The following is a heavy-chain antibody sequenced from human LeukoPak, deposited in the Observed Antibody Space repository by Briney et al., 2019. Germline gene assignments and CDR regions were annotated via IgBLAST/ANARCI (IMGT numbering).Heavy chain of an antibody. V-gene: IGHV3-53*01. CDR2: IYSGGST. CDR1: GFTVSSNY. Sequence: GGSLRLSCAASGFTVSSNYMSWVRQAPGKGLEWVSVIYSGGSTYYADSVKGRFTISRDNSKNTLYLQMNSLRAEDTAVYYCAKDNSAVVARGGDYWGQGTLVTVSS. CDR3: AKDNSAVVARGGDY. D-gene: IGHD2/OR15-2a*01. J-gene: IGHJ4*02.